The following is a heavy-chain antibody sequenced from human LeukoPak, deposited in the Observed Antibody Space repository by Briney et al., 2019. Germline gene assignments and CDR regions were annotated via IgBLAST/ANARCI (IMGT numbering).Heavy chain of an antibody. D-gene: IGHD1-26*01. Sequence: GGSLRLSCAASGFTFSSYWMSWVRQAPGKGLEWVAIIKQDGSEKNYVDSVKGRFTISRDNAKNSLYLQMNNLIVEDTAVYYCAIPTRSTVGAPGDYWGQGTLVTVSS. CDR2: IKQDGSEK. CDR1: GFTFSSYW. J-gene: IGHJ4*02. CDR3: AIPTRSTVGAPGDY. V-gene: IGHV3-7*01.